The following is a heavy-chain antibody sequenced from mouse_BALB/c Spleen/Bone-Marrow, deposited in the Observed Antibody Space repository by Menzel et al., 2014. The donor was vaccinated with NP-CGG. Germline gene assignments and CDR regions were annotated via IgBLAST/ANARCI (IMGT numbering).Heavy chain of an antibody. V-gene: IGHV1S56*01. CDR2: IYPGNVNT. CDR3: ARSFYGRSMDY. Sequence: VKLQESGPELVKPGASVRISCKASGYTFXSYYIHWLKQRPGQGLEWIGWIYPGNVNTKYNEKFKGKATLTADESSGTAYMQLSSLTSEDSAVYFCARSFYGRSMDYWGQGTSVTVSS. J-gene: IGHJ4*01. D-gene: IGHD1-1*01. CDR1: GYTFXSYY.